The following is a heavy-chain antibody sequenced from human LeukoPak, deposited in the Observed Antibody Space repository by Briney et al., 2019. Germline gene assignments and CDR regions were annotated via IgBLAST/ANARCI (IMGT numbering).Heavy chain of an antibody. J-gene: IGHJ6*03. D-gene: IGHD3-10*01. Sequence: ASVKVSCKASGGTFSSYAISWVRQAPGQGLEWMGGIIPIFGTANYAQKFQGRVTITADKSTSTAYMELSSLRSEDTAVYYCARGIRVRGVIITWDYYYYYMDVWGKGTTVTISS. CDR2: IIPIFGTA. V-gene: IGHV1-69*06. CDR1: GGTFSSYA. CDR3: ARGIRVRGVIITWDYYYYYMDV.